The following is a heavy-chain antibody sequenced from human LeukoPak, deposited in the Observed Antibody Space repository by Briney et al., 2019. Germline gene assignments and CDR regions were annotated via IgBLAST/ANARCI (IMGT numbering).Heavy chain of an antibody. V-gene: IGHV1-69*06. J-gene: IGHJ4*02. D-gene: IGHD1-7*01. CDR3: ARDIGLELLSGYFDY. Sequence: ASVKVSCKASGGTFSSYAISWVRQAPGQGLEWMGGIIPIFGTANYAQKFQGRVTITADKSTSTAYMELSSLRSEDTAVYYCARDIGLELLSGYFDYWGQGTLVTVSS. CDR1: GGTFSSYA. CDR2: IIPIFGTA.